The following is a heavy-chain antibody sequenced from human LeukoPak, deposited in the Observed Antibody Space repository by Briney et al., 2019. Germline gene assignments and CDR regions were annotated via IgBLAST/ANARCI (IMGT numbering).Heavy chain of an antibody. Sequence: SETLSLTCTVSGGSITSYHWSWIRQPPGKGLEWIGYIYYSGSTKYNPSLMSRVTISVDTSKNQFSLKLTSVTAADTAVYYCVRLSVVSPHRYFDLWGRGTLVTVSS. CDR2: IYYSGST. V-gene: IGHV4-59*08. D-gene: IGHD4-23*01. CDR3: VRLSVVSPHRYFDL. CDR1: GGSITSYH. J-gene: IGHJ2*01.